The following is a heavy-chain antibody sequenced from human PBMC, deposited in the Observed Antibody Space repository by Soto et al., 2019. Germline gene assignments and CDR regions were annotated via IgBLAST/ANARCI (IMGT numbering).Heavy chain of an antibody. V-gene: IGHV1-69*12. D-gene: IGHD6-6*01. CDR2: IIPIFGTA. CDR1: GGTFSSYA. J-gene: IGHJ4*02. CDR3: AGSIADRLGPSNIDY. Sequence: QVQLVQSGAEVKKPGSSVKVSCKASGGTFSSYAISWVRQAPGQGLEWMGGIIPIFGTANYAQKFQGRVTNTADESTSTVYMGLSSLRSEDTAVYYCAGSIADRLGPSNIDYWGQGTLVTVS.